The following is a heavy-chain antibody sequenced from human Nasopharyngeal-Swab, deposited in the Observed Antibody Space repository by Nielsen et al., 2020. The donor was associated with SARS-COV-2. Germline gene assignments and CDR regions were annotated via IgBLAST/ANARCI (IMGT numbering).Heavy chain of an antibody. D-gene: IGHD6-13*01. CDR2: KSYDGSNK. CDR3: ARGRIAG. V-gene: IGHV3-30-3*01. CDR1: GFTFSSYA. Sequence: GGSLRLSCAASGFTFSSYAMHWVRQAPGKGLEWVAVKSYDGSNKYYADSVKGRFTISRDNSKNTLYLQMNSLRAEDTAVYYCARGRIAGWGQGTLVTVSS. J-gene: IGHJ4*02.